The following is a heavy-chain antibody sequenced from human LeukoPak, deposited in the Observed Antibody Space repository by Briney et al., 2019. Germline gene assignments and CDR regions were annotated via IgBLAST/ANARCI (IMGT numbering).Heavy chain of an antibody. Sequence: TGGSLRLSCAASGFTFSNYAMSWVRQAPGKGLEWVSAISGSGGSTYYADSVKGRFTISRDNSKNTLYLQMNSLRAEDTAVYYCAKVVGGSGWWVDYWGQGTLVTVSS. V-gene: IGHV3-23*01. J-gene: IGHJ4*02. CDR2: ISGSGGST. D-gene: IGHD6-19*01. CDR1: GFTFSNYA. CDR3: AKVVGGSGWWVDY.